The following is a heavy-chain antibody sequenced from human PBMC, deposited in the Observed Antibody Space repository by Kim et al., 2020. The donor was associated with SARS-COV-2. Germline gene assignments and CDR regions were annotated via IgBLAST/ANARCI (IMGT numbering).Heavy chain of an antibody. Sequence: SLKRRVTISVDTAKNQFSLKLSAVTAADTAVYYCARGVVPAASKRGWFDPWGQGTLVTVSS. CDR3: ARGVVPAASKRGWFDP. V-gene: IGHV4-39*07. J-gene: IGHJ5*02. D-gene: IGHD2-2*01.